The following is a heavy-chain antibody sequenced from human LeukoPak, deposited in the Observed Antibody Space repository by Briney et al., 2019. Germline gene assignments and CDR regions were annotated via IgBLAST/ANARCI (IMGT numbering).Heavy chain of an antibody. Sequence: PGRSLRLSCAASGFTFSSYGMHWDRQAPGKGLEWVAVIWYDGSNKYYADSVKGRFTISRDNSKNTLYLQMNSLRAEDTAVYYCAKEQMGCSGGSCYDAFDIWGQGTMVTVSS. CDR2: IWYDGSNK. J-gene: IGHJ3*02. CDR3: AKEQMGCSGGSCYDAFDI. V-gene: IGHV3-33*06. CDR1: GFTFSSYG. D-gene: IGHD2-15*01.